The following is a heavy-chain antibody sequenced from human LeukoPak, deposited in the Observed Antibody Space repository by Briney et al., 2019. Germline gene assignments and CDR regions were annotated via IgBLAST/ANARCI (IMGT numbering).Heavy chain of an antibody. CDR2: LNTGGNST. CDR3: TREGAYDSGTYGAGDY. J-gene: IGHJ4*02. V-gene: IGHV3-74*01. D-gene: IGHD3-10*01. Sequence: GRSLRLSCTASGFNFSNYWMHWVRQAPGKGLVWVSRLNTGGNSTIYADSVKGRFIISRDNAESTLYLQMNSLRADDTGVYYCTREGAYDSGTYGAGDYWGQGTLVTVSS. CDR1: GFNFSNYW.